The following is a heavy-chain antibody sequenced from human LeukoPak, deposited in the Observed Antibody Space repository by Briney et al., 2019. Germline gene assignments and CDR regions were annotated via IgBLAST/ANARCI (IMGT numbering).Heavy chain of an antibody. Sequence: ASVKVSCKASGGTFSSYAISWVRQAPGQGLEWMGWISAYNGNTNYAQKLQGRVTMTTDTSTSTAYMELRSLRSDDTAVYYCARRSSSWYWSSDYWGQGTLVTVSS. V-gene: IGHV1-18*01. J-gene: IGHJ4*02. CDR1: GGTFSSYA. CDR3: ARRSSSWYWSSDY. CDR2: ISAYNGNT. D-gene: IGHD6-13*01.